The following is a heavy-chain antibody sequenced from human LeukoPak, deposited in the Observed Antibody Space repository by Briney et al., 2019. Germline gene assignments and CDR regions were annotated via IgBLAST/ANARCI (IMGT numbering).Heavy chain of an antibody. CDR1: GHTFTGYY. V-gene: IGHV1-2*02. J-gene: IGHJ5*02. D-gene: IGHD3-3*01. CDR2: INPNSGGT. CDR3: AREGEGRFLDPNWFDP. Sequence: VASVKVSCKASGHTFTGYYMHWVRQAPGRGLEWMGWINPNSGGTNYAQKFQGRVTMTRDTSISTAYMELSRLRSDDTAVYYCAREGEGRFLDPNWFDPWGQGTLVTVSS.